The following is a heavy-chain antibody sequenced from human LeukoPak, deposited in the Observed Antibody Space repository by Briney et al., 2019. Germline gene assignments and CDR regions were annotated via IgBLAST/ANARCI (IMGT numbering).Heavy chain of an antibody. V-gene: IGHV1-2*02. CDR1: GYTFTYYY. D-gene: IGHD3-10*02. Sequence: EASVKVSCKAAGYTFTYYYIHWVRQAPGQRLEWMGWINTHTGGPSFAKNFQGRVTMTRDTFVSTSYMELRSLKFDDTAVYYCVRVSGHNFGLGVGYYFDFWGQGTLVTVSS. J-gene: IGHJ4*02. CDR3: VRVSGHNFGLGVGYYFDF. CDR2: INTHTGGP.